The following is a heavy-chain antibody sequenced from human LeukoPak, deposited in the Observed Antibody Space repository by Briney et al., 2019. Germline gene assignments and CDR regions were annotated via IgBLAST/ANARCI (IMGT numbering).Heavy chain of an antibody. D-gene: IGHD6-19*01. V-gene: IGHV5-51*01. CDR2: IYPSDSNT. Sequence: GESLKISCKGSGYSFTSYWIGWVRQMPGKGLEWMGIIYPSDSNTKYSPSFQGQVTISADKSISTAYLQWSSLKASDTAMYYCARHGGSGWPRGYFDYWGQGTLVTVSS. CDR1: GYSFTSYW. CDR3: ARHGGSGWPRGYFDY. J-gene: IGHJ4*02.